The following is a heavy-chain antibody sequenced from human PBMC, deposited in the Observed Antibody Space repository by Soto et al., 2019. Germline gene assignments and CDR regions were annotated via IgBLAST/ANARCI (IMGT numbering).Heavy chain of an antibody. J-gene: IGHJ5*02. CDR2: INHSGST. CDR3: ARDFFDSSDYTTNWFDP. D-gene: IGHD3-22*01. Sequence: PSETLSLTCAVYGGSFSGYYWSWIRQPPGKGLEWIGEINHSGSTNYNPSLKSRVTISVDTSKNQFSLKLTSVTAADAALYYCARDFFDSSDYTTNWFDPRGQGTLVTVSS. V-gene: IGHV4-34*01. CDR1: GGSFSGYY.